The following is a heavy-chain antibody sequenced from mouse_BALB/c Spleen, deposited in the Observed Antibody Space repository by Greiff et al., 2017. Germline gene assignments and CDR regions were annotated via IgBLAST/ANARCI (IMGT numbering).Heavy chain of an antibody. V-gene: IGHV1-69*01. CDR3: ARTHRYDEAWFAY. CDR2: IDTSDSYT. D-gene: IGHD2-14*01. CDR1: GYTFTDYW. Sequence: VKLQQPGAELVMPGASVKMSCKASGYTFTDYWMHWVKQRPGQGLEWIGAIDTSDSYTSYNQKFKGKATLTVDESSSTAYMQLSSLTSEDSAVYYCARTHRYDEAWFAYWGQGTLVTVSA. J-gene: IGHJ3*01.